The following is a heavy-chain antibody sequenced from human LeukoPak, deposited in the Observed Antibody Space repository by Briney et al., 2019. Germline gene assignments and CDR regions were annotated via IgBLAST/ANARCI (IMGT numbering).Heavy chain of an antibody. Sequence: GGSLRLSCAASGFTFSSYGMHWVRQAPGKGLEWVSSISSSSSYIYYADSVKGRFTIPRDNAKNSLYLQMNSLRAEDTAVYYCARDGHVDTAMAPDYWGQGTLVTVSS. CDR1: GFTFSSYG. CDR3: ARDGHVDTAMAPDY. D-gene: IGHD5-18*01. CDR2: ISSSSSYI. J-gene: IGHJ4*02. V-gene: IGHV3-21*01.